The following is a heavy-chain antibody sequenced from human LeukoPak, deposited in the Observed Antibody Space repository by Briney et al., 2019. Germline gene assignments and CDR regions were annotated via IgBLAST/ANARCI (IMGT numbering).Heavy chain of an antibody. V-gene: IGHV3-30*04. Sequence: GGSLRLSCAASGFTFSSYAMHWVRQAPGKGLEWVAVISYDGSNKYYADSVKGRFTISRDNAKNSLYLQMNSLRAEDTAVYYCARSKSPYWGQGTLVTVSS. CDR2: ISYDGSNK. CDR3: ARSKSPY. CDR1: GFTFSSYA. J-gene: IGHJ4*02.